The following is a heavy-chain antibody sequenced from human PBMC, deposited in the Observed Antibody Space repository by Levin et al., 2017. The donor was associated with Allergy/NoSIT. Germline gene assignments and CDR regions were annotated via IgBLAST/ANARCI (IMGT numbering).Heavy chain of an antibody. D-gene: IGHD1-26*01. CDR3: AGQLPASSYYYMDV. CDR2: IYYSGST. Sequence: SQTLSLTCAVSGGSLGSNYWTWMRQPPGKGLEWIGYIYYSGSTNYSPYLKSRVTMSVDTSKNQFSLKLTSVTAADTAVYYCAGQLPASSYYYMDVWGKGTTVTVSS. CDR1: GGSLGSNY. V-gene: IGHV4-59*08. J-gene: IGHJ6*03.